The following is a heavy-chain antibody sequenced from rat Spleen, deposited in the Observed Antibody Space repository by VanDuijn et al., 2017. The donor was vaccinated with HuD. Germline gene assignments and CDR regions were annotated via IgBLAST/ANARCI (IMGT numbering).Heavy chain of an antibody. D-gene: IGHD1-12*02. Sequence: VQLKETGPGLVQPTQTLSLTCTVSGFSLTSDGVHWIRQPPGKGLEWMGIIYHDGGTDYNSAIKSRLSINRDTSKSQIYLKMSTLQTEDTAMYFCDRMVVITSPFFDNWGQGVMVTVSS. CDR2: IYHDGGT. CDR3: DRMVVITSPFFDN. CDR1: GFSLTSDG. J-gene: IGHJ2*01. V-gene: IGHV2-17*01.